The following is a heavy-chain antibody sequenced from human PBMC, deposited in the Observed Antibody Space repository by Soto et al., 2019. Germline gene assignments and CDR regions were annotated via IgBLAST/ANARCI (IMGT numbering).Heavy chain of an antibody. V-gene: IGHV1-69*06. Sequence: QVQLVQSGAEVEKPGSSVKVSCKASGGTFSSYAISWVRQAPGQGLEWMGGIIPIFGTANYAQKFQGRVTITADKSTSTAYMELSSLRSEDTAVYYCASAQLYDYRRAGWFDPWGQGILVTVSS. CDR3: ASAQLYDYRRAGWFDP. D-gene: IGHD4-4*01. CDR1: GGTFSSYA. J-gene: IGHJ5*02. CDR2: IIPIFGTA.